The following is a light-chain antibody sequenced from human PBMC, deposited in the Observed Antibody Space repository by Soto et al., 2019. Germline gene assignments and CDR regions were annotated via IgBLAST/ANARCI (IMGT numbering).Light chain of an antibody. V-gene: IGLV2-8*01. CDR1: SSDVGRYNY. Sequence: QSALTQPPSASGSLGQSVTIPCTGTSSDVGRYNYVSWYQQHPGKVPKLLIYEVSNRPSGVPDRFSGSKSGNTASLTVSGLQAEDWADYYCNSYAGGDWVFGVGTKLTVL. CDR2: EVS. J-gene: IGLJ3*02. CDR3: NSYAGGDWV.